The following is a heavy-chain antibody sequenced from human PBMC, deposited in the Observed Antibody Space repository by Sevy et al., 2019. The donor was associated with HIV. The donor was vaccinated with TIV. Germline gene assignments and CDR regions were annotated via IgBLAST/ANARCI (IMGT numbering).Heavy chain of an antibody. V-gene: IGHV3-30*14. Sequence: GGSLRLSCAASGFTFSSYAMHWVRQAPGKGLEWVADIIYDGSKKYYADSVKGRFTISRDNSKNSLYLQLNSLRAEDTAIYYCARKYDSSGYFDYWGQGTLVTVSS. CDR3: ARKYDSSGYFDY. CDR1: GFTFSSYA. D-gene: IGHD3-22*01. CDR2: IIYDGSKK. J-gene: IGHJ4*02.